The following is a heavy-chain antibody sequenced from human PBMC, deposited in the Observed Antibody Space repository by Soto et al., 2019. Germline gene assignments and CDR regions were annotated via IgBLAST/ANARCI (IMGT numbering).Heavy chain of an antibody. Sequence: GSLRLSCAASGXTFSSYRMNWVRQAPGKGLELVSSIISSSSYIYYADSVKGRFTISRDNANNSLYLQMNSMRAEDTAVYYCARNPDYYGSGSYSDYWGQGTLVTV. J-gene: IGHJ4*02. CDR2: IISSSSYI. V-gene: IGHV3-21*01. D-gene: IGHD3-10*01. CDR1: GXTFSSYR. CDR3: ARNPDYYGSGSYSDY.